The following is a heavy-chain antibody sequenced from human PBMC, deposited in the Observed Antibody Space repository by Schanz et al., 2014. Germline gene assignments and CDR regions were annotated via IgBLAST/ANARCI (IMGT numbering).Heavy chain of an antibody. CDR2: ISNSGTTI. V-gene: IGHV3-48*01. CDR1: GFTFRSYG. D-gene: IGHD3-10*01. J-gene: IGHJ4*02. CDR3: ARGPIPIQGVPMDF. Sequence: VQLVESGGGVVQPGRSLRLSCAASGFTFRSYGMHWVRQAPGKGLEWVSYISNSGTTIYYADSVKGRFTISRDNSKDSLYLQMSGLTPEDTAVYDCARGPIPIQGVPMDFWGQGTLVTVSS.